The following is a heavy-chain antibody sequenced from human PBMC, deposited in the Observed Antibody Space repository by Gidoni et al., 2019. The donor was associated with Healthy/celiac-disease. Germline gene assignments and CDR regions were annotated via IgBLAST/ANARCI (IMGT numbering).Heavy chain of an antibody. CDR1: GFTFSRYA. Sequence: ELQLLVFGGGLVQPGGSLNLSCAASGFTFSRYAMSWVRQAPGKGLEWVSAISGSGGRTYYADSVKGRLTISRDNSKNTLYLQMNSLRAEDTAVYYCAKVPHSGWYLDPWGQGTLVTVSS. J-gene: IGHJ5*02. D-gene: IGHD6-19*01. CDR2: ISGSGGRT. CDR3: AKVPHSGWYLDP. V-gene: IGHV3-23*01.